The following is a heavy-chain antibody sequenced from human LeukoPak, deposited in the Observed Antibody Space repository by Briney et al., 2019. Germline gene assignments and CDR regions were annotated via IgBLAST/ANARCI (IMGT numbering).Heavy chain of an antibody. CDR2: INPNSGGT. J-gene: IGHJ3*02. CDR3: ATQAGSLRAFDI. V-gene: IGHV1-2*02. D-gene: IGHD5/OR15-5a*01. Sequence: ASVKVSCKASGYTFTGYYMHWVRQAPGQGLEWMGWINPNSGGTNYAQRFQGRVTMTRDTSISTAYMELSRLRSDDTAVYYCATQAGSLRAFDIWGQGTMVTASS. CDR1: GYTFTGYY.